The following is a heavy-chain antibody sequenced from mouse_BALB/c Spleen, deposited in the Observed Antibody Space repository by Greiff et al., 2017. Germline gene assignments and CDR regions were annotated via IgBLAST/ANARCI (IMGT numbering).Heavy chain of an antibody. CDR1: GFTFSSYW. D-gene: IGHD2-2*01. CDR3: TSGYDGGKFAY. Sequence: EVNVVESGGGLVQPGGSMKLSCVASGFTFSSYWMSWVRQSPEKGLEWVAEIRLKSDNYATHYAESVKGKFTISRDDSKSRLYLQMNSLRAEDTGIYYCTSGYDGGKFAYWGQGTLVTVSA. CDR2: IRLKSDNYAT. V-gene: IGHV6-6*02. J-gene: IGHJ3*01.